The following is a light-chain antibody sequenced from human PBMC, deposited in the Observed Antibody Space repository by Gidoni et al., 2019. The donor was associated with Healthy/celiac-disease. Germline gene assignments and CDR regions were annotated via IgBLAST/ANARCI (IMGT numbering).Light chain of an antibody. CDR3: QHGGT. V-gene: IGKV1-5*03. J-gene: IGKJ1*01. CDR2: KAS. Sequence: DFQMTQSPSTLSASVGSRVTITCRASQSISSWLAWYQQKPGKAPKLLIYKASSLESGVPSRFSGSGSGTEFTLTISSLQPDDFATYYCQHGGTFGQGTKVEIK. CDR1: QSISSW.